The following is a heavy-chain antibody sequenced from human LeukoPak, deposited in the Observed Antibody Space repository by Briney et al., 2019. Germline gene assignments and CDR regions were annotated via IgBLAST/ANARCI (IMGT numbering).Heavy chain of an antibody. V-gene: IGHV1-2*02. CDR1: GYTFTGYY. CDR2: IDPNSGGT. Sequence: ASVKVSCKASGYTFTGYYMHWVRQAPGQGLEWMGWIDPNSGGTNYAQKFQGRVTMTRDTSISTAYMELSRLRSDDTAVYYCARDRWSSSSSEGALDIWGQGTMVTVSS. D-gene: IGHD6-6*01. CDR3: ARDRWSSSSSEGALDI. J-gene: IGHJ3*02.